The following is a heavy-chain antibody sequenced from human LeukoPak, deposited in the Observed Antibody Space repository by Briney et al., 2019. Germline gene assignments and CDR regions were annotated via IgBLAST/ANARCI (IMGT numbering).Heavy chain of an antibody. CDR3: ARGGPRYSSSWLNY. CDR2: INHSGRT. V-gene: IGHV4-34*01. J-gene: IGHJ4*02. Sequence: SETLSLTCAVYGGSFSGYYWSWIRQSPAKGLERIGEINHSGRTNYNPSLKSRVTISVDTSKSQFSLKVTSVTAADTAVYYCARGGPRYSSSWLNYWGQGILVTVSS. D-gene: IGHD6-13*01. CDR1: GGSFSGYY.